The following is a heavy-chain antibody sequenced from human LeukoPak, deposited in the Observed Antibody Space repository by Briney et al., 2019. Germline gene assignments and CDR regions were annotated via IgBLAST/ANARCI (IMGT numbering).Heavy chain of an antibody. D-gene: IGHD2-2*01. V-gene: IGHV4-30-2*01. Sequence: PSETLSLNCTVSGGSISSGGYYCRWIQQPPGKGLEWIGYIYHSGSTYYNPSLKSRVTMSVDRSKNQFSLKLSSVTAADTAVYYCARGRAVPAATVDAFDIWGQGTMVTVSS. J-gene: IGHJ3*02. CDR2: IYHSGST. CDR3: ARGRAVPAATVDAFDI. CDR1: GGSISSGGYY.